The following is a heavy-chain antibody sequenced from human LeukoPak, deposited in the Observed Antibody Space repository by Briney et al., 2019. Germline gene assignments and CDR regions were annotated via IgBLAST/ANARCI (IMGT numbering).Heavy chain of an antibody. CDR3: AKGGSYAPLDY. J-gene: IGHJ4*01. V-gene: IGHV3-23*01. CDR1: GFTFTDSA. CDR2: ISTSGGDT. Sequence: PGGSLRLSCAASGFTFTDSAMTWVRQAPGKGLEWVSAISTSGGDTIYTDSVKDRFTISRDNSKNTLYLQMNSLGAEDTAIHYCAKGGSYAPLDYWGQGTLVTVSS. D-gene: IGHD1-26*01.